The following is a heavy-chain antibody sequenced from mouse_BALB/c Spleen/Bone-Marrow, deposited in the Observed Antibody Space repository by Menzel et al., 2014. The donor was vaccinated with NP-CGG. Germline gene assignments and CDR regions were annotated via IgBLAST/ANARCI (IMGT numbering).Heavy chain of an antibody. J-gene: IGHJ4*01. D-gene: IGHD2-10*02. CDR3: ARRGYGNYVGYAMDC. V-gene: IGHV5-9-1*01. CDR2: ISSGGSYT. Sequence: EVKVVESGGGLVKPGGSLKLSCAASGFIFSSYAMSWVRQTPEKRLEWVATISSGGSYTYYPDSVKGRFTISRDNAKNTLYLQMSSLRSEDTAMYYCARRGYGNYVGYAMDCWGQGTSVTVSS. CDR1: GFIFSSYA.